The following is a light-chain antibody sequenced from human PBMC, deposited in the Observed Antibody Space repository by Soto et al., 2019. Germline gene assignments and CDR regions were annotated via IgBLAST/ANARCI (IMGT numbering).Light chain of an antibody. Sequence: DLVMTQSPLSLPVTLGQPASISCRSSQSLVHSDGNTYLNWFQQRPGQFPRRLMYRVSNRDSGDPDRFIGSGSGTDFEMRISMVEAEDVDVYYCKQRILRRTVCQGTKLEI. J-gene: IGKJ1*01. V-gene: IGKV2-30*02. CDR1: QSLVHSDGNTY. CDR2: RVS. CDR3: KQRILRRT.